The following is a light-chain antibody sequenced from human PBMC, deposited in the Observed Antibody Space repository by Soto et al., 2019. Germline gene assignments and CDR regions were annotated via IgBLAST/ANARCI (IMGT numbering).Light chain of an antibody. CDR1: SSDVGSSNL. Sequence: QSALTQPASVSGSPGQSITISCTGTSSDVGSSNLVSWYQQHPGKAPKLMIYEGSKRPSGVSDRFSSSKTGNTASLTISGLQAEDEGDYYCCSYAGSSTWVFGGGTKLTVL. V-gene: IGLV2-23*01. CDR2: EGS. CDR3: CSYAGSSTWV. J-gene: IGLJ3*02.